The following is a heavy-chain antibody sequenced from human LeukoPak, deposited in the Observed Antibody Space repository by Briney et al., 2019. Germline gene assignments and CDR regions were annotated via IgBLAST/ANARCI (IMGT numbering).Heavy chain of an antibody. CDR2: ISAYNGNT. J-gene: IGHJ4*02. D-gene: IGHD2-8*01. CDR3: AKVEIVYAASDY. Sequence: GASVKDSSKPPRYTSTSSGISGGSQAPGQGLEWMGWISAYNGNTNYAQKLQGRVTMTTDTSTSTAYMELRSLRSDDTALYYCAKVEIVYAASDYWGQGTLVTVSS. CDR1: RYTSTSSG. V-gene: IGHV1-18*01.